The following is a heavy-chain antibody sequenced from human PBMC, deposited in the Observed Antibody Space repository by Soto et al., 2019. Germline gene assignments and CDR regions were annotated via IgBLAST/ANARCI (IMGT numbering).Heavy chain of an antibody. CDR3: ARGDGYCSGGSCFHPFAY. D-gene: IGHD2-15*01. V-gene: IGHV1-69*01. CDR1: GGTFSSYA. J-gene: IGHJ4*02. Sequence: QVQLVQSGAEVKKPGSSVKVSCKASGGTFSSYAISWVRQAPGQGLEWMGGIIPIFGTANYAQKFQGRVTITADESTSTAYMELSSLRSEDTAVYYCARGDGYCSGGSCFHPFAYWGQGTLVTVSS. CDR2: IIPIFGTA.